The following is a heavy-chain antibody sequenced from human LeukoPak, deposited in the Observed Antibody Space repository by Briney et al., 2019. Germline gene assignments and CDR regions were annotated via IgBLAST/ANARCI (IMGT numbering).Heavy chain of an antibody. V-gene: IGHV3-21*01. CDR3: ARDGGSGWEFDY. CDR1: GFTFSDYS. D-gene: IGHD6-19*01. CDR2: IGSSSSYI. Sequence: GGSLRLSCAGSGFTFSDYSMNWVRQAPGKGLEWVSSIGSSSSYIYYADSVKGRFTISRDNAKNSLYLQMNSLRAEDTAVYYCARDGGSGWEFDYWGQGTLVTVSS. J-gene: IGHJ4*02.